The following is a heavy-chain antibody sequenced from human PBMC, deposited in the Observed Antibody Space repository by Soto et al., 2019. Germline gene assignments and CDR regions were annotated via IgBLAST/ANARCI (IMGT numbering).Heavy chain of an antibody. D-gene: IGHD3-22*01. Sequence: PGGSLRLSCAASGFTFSSYWMHWVRQAPGKGLVWVSRINSDGSSTSYADSVKGRFTISRDNAKNTLYLQMNSLRAEDTAVYYCASGIVVPRAFDYWGQGTLVTVSS. CDR1: GFTFSSYW. J-gene: IGHJ4*02. CDR3: ASGIVVPRAFDY. CDR2: INSDGSST. V-gene: IGHV3-74*01.